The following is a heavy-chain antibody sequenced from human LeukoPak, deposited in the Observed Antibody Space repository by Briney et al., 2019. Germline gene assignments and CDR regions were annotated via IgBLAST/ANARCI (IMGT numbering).Heavy chain of an antibody. D-gene: IGHD3-3*01. Sequence: ASVKVSCKASGYTFTSYAMHWVRQAPGQRLEWMGWINAGNGNTKYSQKFQGRVTITADESTSTAYMELSSLRSEDTAVYYCARDTSIFGVVIIFDYWGQGTLVTVSS. CDR2: INAGNGNT. CDR1: GYTFTSYA. J-gene: IGHJ4*02. CDR3: ARDTSIFGVVIIFDY. V-gene: IGHV1-3*01.